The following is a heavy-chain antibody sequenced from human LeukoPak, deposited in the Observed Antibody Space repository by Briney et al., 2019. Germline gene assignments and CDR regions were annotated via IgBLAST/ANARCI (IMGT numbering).Heavy chain of an antibody. CDR2: ITHSGST. J-gene: IGHJ4*02. CDR1: GGSFSGYY. V-gene: IGHV4-34*01. Sequence: PSETLSLTCAVYGGSFSGYYWSWIRQPPGKGLEWIGEITHSGSTNYNPSLKSRVTISVDTSKNQFSLKLSSVTAADSAVYYCARVNSGSSGSYYFDYWGQGTLVTVSS. CDR3: ARVNSGSSGSYYFDY. D-gene: IGHD3-22*01.